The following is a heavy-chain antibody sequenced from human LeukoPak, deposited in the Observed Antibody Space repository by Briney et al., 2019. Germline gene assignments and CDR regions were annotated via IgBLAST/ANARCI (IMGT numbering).Heavy chain of an antibody. CDR3: ARPSSIAVAGYYGMDV. V-gene: IGHV5-51*01. J-gene: IGHJ6*02. CDR2: IYPGESDT. D-gene: IGHD6-19*01. Sequence: GGALKISFKGSGYSFTSYWIGWGRAMPGKGGEWMGIIYPGESDTRYSPSSHGQVPISADTSISTAYLQWSSLKASDTAMYYCARPSSIAVAGYYGMDVWGQGTTVTVSS. CDR1: GYSFTSYW.